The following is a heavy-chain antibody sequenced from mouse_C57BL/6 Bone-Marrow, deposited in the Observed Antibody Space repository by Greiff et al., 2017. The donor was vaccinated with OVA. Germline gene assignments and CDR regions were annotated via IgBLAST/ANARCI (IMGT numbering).Heavy chain of an antibody. CDR1: GYTFTDYY. J-gene: IGHJ3*01. CDR3: EEGSAY. V-gene: IGHV1-76*01. CDR2: IYPGSGNT. Sequence: QVQLQQSGAELVRPGASVKLSCKASGYTFTDYYINWVKQRPGQGLEWIARIYPGSGNTYYNEKFKGKATLTAEKSSSTAYMQLSSLTSEDSAVYFCEEGSAYWGQGTLVTVSA.